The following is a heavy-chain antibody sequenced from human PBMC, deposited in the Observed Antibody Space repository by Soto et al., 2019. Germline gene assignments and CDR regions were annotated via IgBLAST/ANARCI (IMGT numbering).Heavy chain of an antibody. D-gene: IGHD3-22*01. J-gene: IGHJ6*02. CDR3: AGGISVYESGAYYDYGMDV. Sequence: PSETLSLTCAVYGGSFSGYYWSWIRQPPGKGLEWIGEINHSGSTNYNPSLKSRVTISVDTSKNQFSLKLSSVTAADTAVYYGAGGISVYESGAYYDYGMDVWGQGTTVTVSS. CDR1: GGSFSGYY. CDR2: INHSGST. V-gene: IGHV4-34*01.